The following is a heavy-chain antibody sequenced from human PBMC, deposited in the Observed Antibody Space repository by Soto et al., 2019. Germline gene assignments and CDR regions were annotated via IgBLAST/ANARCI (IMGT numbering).Heavy chain of an antibody. J-gene: IGHJ4*02. CDR3: AKLFVVVPAASDY. V-gene: IGHV3-23*01. D-gene: IGHD2-2*01. CDR1: GFTFSSYA. CDR2: ISGSGGST. Sequence: PGGSLRLSCAASGFTFSSYAMSWVRQAPGEGLEWVSAISGSGGSTYYADSVKGRFTISRDNSKNTLYLQMNSLRAEDTAVYYCAKLFVVVPAASDYWGQGTLVTVSS.